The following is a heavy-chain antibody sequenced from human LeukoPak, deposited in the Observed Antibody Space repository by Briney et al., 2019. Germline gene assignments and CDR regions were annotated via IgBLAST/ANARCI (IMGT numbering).Heavy chain of an antibody. J-gene: IGHJ4*02. CDR3: ARDWYKNGDRSWWDY. Sequence: ASVKVSCKVSGYTLTELSMHWVRQAPGKGLEWMGGFDPEDGETIYAQKFQGRVTMTEDTSTDTAYMELSSLRSEDTAVYYCARDWYKNGDRSWWDYWGQGTLVTVSS. CDR2: FDPEDGET. CDR1: GYTLTELS. V-gene: IGHV1-24*01. D-gene: IGHD6-13*01.